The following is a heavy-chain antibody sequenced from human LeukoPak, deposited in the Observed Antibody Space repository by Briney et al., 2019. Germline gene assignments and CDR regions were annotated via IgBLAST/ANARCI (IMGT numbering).Heavy chain of an antibody. CDR2: ISSSSSTI. CDR3: ARVLGATRNY. CDR1: GFTFSSYS. D-gene: IGHD1-26*01. Sequence: GGSLRLSCAASGFTFSSYSMNWVRQAPGKGLEWVSYISSSSSTIYYADSVKGRFTISRDNAKNSLYLQMNSLRAEDTAVYYCARVLGATRNYWGQGTLVTVSS. V-gene: IGHV3-48*04. J-gene: IGHJ4*02.